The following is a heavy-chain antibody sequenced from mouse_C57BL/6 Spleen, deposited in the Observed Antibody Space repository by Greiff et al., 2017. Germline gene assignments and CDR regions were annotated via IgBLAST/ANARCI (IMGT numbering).Heavy chain of an antibody. CDR2: IYPGNSDT. D-gene: IGHD1-3*01. CDR3: ARGEYRSGSYWYFDV. V-gene: IGHV1-5*01. Sequence: EVKLVESGTVLARPGASVKMSCKTSGYTFTSYWMHWVKQRPGQGLEWIGAIYPGNSDTSYNQKFKGKAKLTAVTSASTAYMELSSLTNEDSAVYYCARGEYRSGSYWYFDVWGTGTTVTVSS. CDR1: GYTFTSYW. J-gene: IGHJ1*03.